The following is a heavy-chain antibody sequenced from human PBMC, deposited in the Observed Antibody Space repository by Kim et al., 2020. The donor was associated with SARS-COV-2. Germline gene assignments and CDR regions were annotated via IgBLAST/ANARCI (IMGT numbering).Heavy chain of an antibody. CDR3: ARYSSSWSFCS. CDR1: GFIFSSFE. D-gene: IGHD6-13*01. V-gene: IGHV3-48*03. Sequence: GGSLRLSCAASGFIFSSFEMNWVRQAPGKGLEWVSYISTSGGRIYYADSVKGRFTISRDNAKNSLYLQMNSLRAEDTAVYYCARYSSSWSFCSWGQGTLV. CDR2: ISTSGGRI. J-gene: IGHJ5*02.